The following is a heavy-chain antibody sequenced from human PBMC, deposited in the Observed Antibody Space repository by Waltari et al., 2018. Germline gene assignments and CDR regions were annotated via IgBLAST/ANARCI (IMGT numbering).Heavy chain of an antibody. D-gene: IGHD1-26*01. J-gene: IGHJ3*01. CDR2: IDWDNDE. Sequence: QVTLRESGPALVKPTQTLTLTCTFSGFSLTTSGLCVSWIRQPPGKALEWLARIDWDNDEHYTYSTSLRSRLTISKDTSKNQVVLTMTKVDPVDTATYYCARMTCGSYNGLDVWGQGTVVTVSS. CDR3: ARMTCGSYNGLDV. V-gene: IGHV2-70*15. CDR1: GFSLTTSGLC.